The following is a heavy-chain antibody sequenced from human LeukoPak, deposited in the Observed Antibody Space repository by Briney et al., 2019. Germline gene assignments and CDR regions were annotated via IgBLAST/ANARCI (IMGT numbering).Heavy chain of an antibody. V-gene: IGHV3-23*01. D-gene: IGHD1-1*01. CDR3: AKGAELEPTDY. CDR2: ISISGYST. Sequence: GGSLRLSCAASGFTFSNHAMSWVRQAPGKGLEWVSGISISGYSTCYVDSVKGRFTISRDNFKNMLYLEMNSLRAEDTAVYYCAKGAELEPTDYWGQGTLVTVS. J-gene: IGHJ4*02. CDR1: GFTFSNHA.